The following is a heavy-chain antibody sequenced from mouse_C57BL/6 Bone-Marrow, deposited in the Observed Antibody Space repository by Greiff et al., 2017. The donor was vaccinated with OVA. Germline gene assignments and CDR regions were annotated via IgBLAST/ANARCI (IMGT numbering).Heavy chain of an antibody. J-gene: IGHJ1*03. Sequence: EVKLVESGGDLVKPGGSLKLSCAASGFTFSSYGMSWVRQTPDKRLEWVATISSGGSYTYYPDSVKGRSTISRDNAKNTLYLQMSSLKSEDTAMYYCAGGPCRGYFGVWGTGTTVTVSS. V-gene: IGHV5-6*01. CDR3: AGGPCRGYFGV. CDR2: ISSGGSYT. CDR1: GFTFSSYG.